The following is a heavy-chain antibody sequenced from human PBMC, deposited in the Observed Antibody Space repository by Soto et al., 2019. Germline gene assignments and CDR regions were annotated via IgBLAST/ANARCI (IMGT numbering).Heavy chain of an antibody. CDR1: GFTFSDYY. J-gene: IGHJ4*01. CDR3: ARDHGVAAAGARFDY. V-gene: IGHV3-11*01. CDR2: ISSSGSTI. Sequence: GGSLRLSCAASGFTFSDYYMSWIRQAPGKGLEWVSYISSSGSTIYYADSVKGRFTISGDNAKNSLYLQMNSLRAEDTAVYYCARDHGVAAAGARFDYWGHGTLVTVSS. D-gene: IGHD6-13*01.